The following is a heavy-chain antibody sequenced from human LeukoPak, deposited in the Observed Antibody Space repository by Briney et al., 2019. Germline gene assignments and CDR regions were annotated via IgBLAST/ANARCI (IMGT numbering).Heavy chain of an antibody. J-gene: IGHJ4*02. CDR1: GGTFSSYA. CDR2: IIPIFGTA. CDR3: ASGALSELGELSSTPFDY. V-gene: IGHV1-69*01. D-gene: IGHD3-16*02. Sequence: SVKVSCKASGGTFSSYAISWVRQAPGQGLEWMGGIIPIFGTANYAQKFQGRVTITADESTSTAYMELSSLGSEDTAVYYCASGALSELGELSSTPFDYWGQGTLVTVSS.